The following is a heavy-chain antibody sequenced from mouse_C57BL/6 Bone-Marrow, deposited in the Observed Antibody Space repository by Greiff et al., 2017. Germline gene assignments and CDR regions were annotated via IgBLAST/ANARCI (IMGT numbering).Heavy chain of an antibody. CDR3: ARSYYSNHEYFDV. V-gene: IGHV14-3*01. J-gene: IGHJ1*03. CDR1: GFNIKNTY. D-gene: IGHD2-5*01. CDR2: IDPANGNT. Sequence: EVQLQQSVAELVRPGASVKLSCTASGFNIKNTYMHWVKQRPEQGLEWIGRIDPANGNTKYAPKFQGQATITADTSSTTSYLQLSSLTSEDTAIYDCARSYYSNHEYFDVWGTGTTVTVSA.